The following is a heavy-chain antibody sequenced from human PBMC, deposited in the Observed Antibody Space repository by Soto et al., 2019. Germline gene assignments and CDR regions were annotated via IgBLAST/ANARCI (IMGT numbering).Heavy chain of an antibody. D-gene: IGHD6-19*01. CDR1: GGSISSGGYY. CDR2: FYYSGTT. Sequence: QVQLQESGPGLVKPSQTLSLTCNVSGGSISSGGYYWSWIRQHPGKGLEWIGYFYYSGTTYYNPSLKSRLTISVDTSKNQFSLQLSSVTAADTDVYYCASQATGWYPDYWGQGTLVTVSS. CDR3: ASQATGWYPDY. V-gene: IGHV4-31*03. J-gene: IGHJ4*02.